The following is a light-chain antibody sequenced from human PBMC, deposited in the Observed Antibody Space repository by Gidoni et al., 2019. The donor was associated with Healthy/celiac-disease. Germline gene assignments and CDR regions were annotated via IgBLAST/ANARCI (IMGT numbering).Light chain of an antibody. J-gene: IGKJ4*01. CDR2: DAS. CDR1: QSVSSSN. Sequence: IAFTPSPGTLTLSPGARATLSCRASQSVSSSNLAWYQQKPGQAPRLLIYDASSRATGSPDRCSGSGSGTDFTRTISRLEPDDFAVDYCQQYGSSPLTFGGXTKVEIK. V-gene: IGKV3-20*01. CDR3: QQYGSSPLT.